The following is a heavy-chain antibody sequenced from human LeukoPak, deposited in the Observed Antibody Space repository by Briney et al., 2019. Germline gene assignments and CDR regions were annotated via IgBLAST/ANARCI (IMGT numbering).Heavy chain of an antibody. D-gene: IGHD6-13*01. J-gene: IGHJ4*02. CDR3: ARNPDSSSWSIRRSANFDY. CDR2: INHSGST. CDR1: GGSFSGYY. Sequence: SETLSLTCAVYGGSFSGYYWSWIRQPPGKGLEWIGEINHSGSTNYNPSLKSRVTISVDTSKNQFSLKLSSVTAADTAVYYCARNPDSSSWSIRRSANFDYWGQGTLVTVSS. V-gene: IGHV4-34*01.